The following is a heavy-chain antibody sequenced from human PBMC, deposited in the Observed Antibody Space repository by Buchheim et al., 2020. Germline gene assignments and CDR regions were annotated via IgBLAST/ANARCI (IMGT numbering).Heavy chain of an antibody. CDR2: INPKTGVT. D-gene: IGHD3-3*01. V-gene: IGHV1-2*02. Sequence: QVQLVQSEAEVKKPGASVKFFCKASGYTFTDSYIHWVRLAPGQGFEWMGWINPKTGVTNFIQKFKGRVTVTRDTTTNTAYMELSRLNSDDSAIYYCARDRVSGYSTTFDYWGQGA. CDR1: GYTFTDSY. J-gene: IGHJ4*02. CDR3: ARDRVSGYSTTFDY.